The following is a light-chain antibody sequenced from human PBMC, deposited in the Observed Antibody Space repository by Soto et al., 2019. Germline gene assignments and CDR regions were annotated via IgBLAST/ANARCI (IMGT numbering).Light chain of an antibody. V-gene: IGKV3-20*01. J-gene: IGKJ3*01. CDR1: QSVSSGY. CDR3: QQYGSPPVT. CDR2: GAS. Sequence: EIVLTQSPGTLSLSPGERVTLSCRARQSVSSGYFAWYQQKPGQAPRLLIYGASNRATGIPDRFSGSGSGTDFTLTISRLEPEDFAVYYCQQYGSPPVTFGPGTKVDIK.